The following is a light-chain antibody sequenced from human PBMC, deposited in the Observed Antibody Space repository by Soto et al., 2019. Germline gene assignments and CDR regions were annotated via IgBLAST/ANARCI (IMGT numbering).Light chain of an antibody. CDR2: GAS. Sequence: EIVMTQSPATLSVSPGERDTLSCRASQSVSSNLAWYQQKPGQAPRLLIYGASTRATGIPGRFSGSGSGTEFTLTISSLQSEDFAVYYCQQYNNWLYTFGQGTKLEIK. V-gene: IGKV3-15*01. CDR3: QQYNNWLYT. J-gene: IGKJ2*01. CDR1: QSVSSN.